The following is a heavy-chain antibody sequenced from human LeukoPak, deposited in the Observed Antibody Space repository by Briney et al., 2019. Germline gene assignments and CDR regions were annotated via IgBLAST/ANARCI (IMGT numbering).Heavy chain of an antibody. CDR3: ARERGYIYGYGDY. V-gene: IGHV3-21*01. D-gene: IGHD5-18*01. J-gene: IGHJ4*02. CDR1: GFTFSSYN. Sequence: GGSLRLSCAASGFTFSSYNMNWVLQAPGKGLEWVSSISSSSSYIYYADSVKGRFTISRDNAKNSLYLQMNSLRAEDTAVYYCARERGYIYGYGDYWRQGTLVTVSS. CDR2: ISSSSSYI.